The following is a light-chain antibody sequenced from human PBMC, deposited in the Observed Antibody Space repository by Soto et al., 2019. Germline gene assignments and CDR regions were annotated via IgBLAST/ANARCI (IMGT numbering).Light chain of an antibody. Sequence: EIVLTQSPGTLSLSPGERATLSCRASQSVSSSYLAWYQQKPGQAPRLLIYGASSRATGIPDRFSGSGSGTDLTLTISRLEPEDFAVYYCQQYGSSPERTFGQGTKVDIK. CDR1: QSVSSSY. V-gene: IGKV3-20*01. CDR3: QQYGSSPERT. CDR2: GAS. J-gene: IGKJ1*01.